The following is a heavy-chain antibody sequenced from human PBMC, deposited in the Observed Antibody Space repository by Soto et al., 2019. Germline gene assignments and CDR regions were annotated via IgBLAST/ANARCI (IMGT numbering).Heavy chain of an antibody. CDR3: AKGRGGSGSRTPRVDF. CDR2: ISGGGDTT. V-gene: IGHV3-23*01. Sequence: EVQLLESGGGLVQPGGSLRLSCAASGFTFNNYAMTWVRQAPGTGLEWVSAISGGGDTTSYADSVKGRFTVSRDGSKNTLYLQMSSLRAEDTALYYCAKGRGGSGSRTPRVDFCGQGTLVTVSS. J-gene: IGHJ4*02. CDR1: GFTFNNYA. D-gene: IGHD3-10*01.